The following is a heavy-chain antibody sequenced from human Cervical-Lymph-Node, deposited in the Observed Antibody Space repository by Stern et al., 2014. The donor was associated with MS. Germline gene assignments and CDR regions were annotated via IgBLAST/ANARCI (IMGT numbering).Heavy chain of an antibody. J-gene: IGHJ4*02. CDR1: GFNFNKFG. Sequence: QVQLVQSGGGVVQPGRSLRLSCAASGFNFNKFGMHWVRQVPGKGLEWVAIIWYDESRRYYADSVKGRFTISRDNSKNTVDLQMNSLRVEDTAVYFCARDTNERGIDHWGQGILVTVSS. D-gene: IGHD3-10*01. CDR3: ARDTNERGIDH. V-gene: IGHV3-33*01. CDR2: IWYDESRR.